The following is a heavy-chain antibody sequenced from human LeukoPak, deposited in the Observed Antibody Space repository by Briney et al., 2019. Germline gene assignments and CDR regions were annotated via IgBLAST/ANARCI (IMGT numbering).Heavy chain of an antibody. D-gene: IGHD5-12*01. Sequence: GRSLRLSCAASGFTFSSYEMNWVRQAPGKGPEWVSYISSSGSTIYYADSVKGRFTISRDNAKNSLYLQMNSLRAEDTAVYYCATLPSGYDSWFDPWGQGTLVTVSS. J-gene: IGHJ5*02. V-gene: IGHV3-48*03. CDR3: ATLPSGYDSWFDP. CDR2: ISSSGSTI. CDR1: GFTFSSYE.